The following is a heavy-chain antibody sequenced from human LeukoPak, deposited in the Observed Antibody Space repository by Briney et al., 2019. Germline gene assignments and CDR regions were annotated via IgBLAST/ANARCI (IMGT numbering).Heavy chain of an antibody. CDR3: ARIRMLGANPPTRYYYYYMDV. D-gene: IGHD1-26*01. Sequence: PSETLSLTCTVSGGSISSYYWSWIRQPPGKGLEWIGNIYYSGSTNYNPSLKSRVTISVNTSKNQFSLKLSSVTAADTAVYYCARIRMLGANPPTRYYYYYMDVWGKGTTVTISS. V-gene: IGHV4-59*01. CDR1: GGSISSYY. CDR2: IYYSGST. J-gene: IGHJ6*03.